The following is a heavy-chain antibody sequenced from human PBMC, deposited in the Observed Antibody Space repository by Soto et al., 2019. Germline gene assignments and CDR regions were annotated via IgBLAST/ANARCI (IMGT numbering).Heavy chain of an antibody. J-gene: IGHJ6*03. Sequence: EVQLVESGGGLVQPGGSLRLSCAASGFTFSSYWMSWVRQAPGKGLEWVANIKQDGSEKYYVDSVKGRFTISRDNAKKSLYLQMNRLRAEDAAVYYCARDCSGGSCFSGAYYYYYMDVWGKGTTVTVSS. CDR3: ARDCSGGSCFSGAYYYYYMDV. D-gene: IGHD2-15*01. CDR1: GFTFSSYW. V-gene: IGHV3-7*01. CDR2: IKQDGSEK.